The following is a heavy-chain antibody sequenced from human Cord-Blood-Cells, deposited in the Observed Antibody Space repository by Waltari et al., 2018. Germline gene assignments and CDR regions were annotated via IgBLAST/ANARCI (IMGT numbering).Heavy chain of an antibody. D-gene: IGHD2-2*01. V-gene: IGHV4-39*01. CDR1: GSSISSSCYY. Sequence: QLQLQESGPGLVYPSESLSLTCTVSGSSISSSCYYWDRNRQHQGKGLVCVGVIYYSGSTYNNQPLKSRVTISVETSKNQFSLKLSSVTAADTAVYYCSRHVCDCISTRFYWDWFDPWGQGTLVTVSS. J-gene: IGHJ5*02. CDR3: SRHVCDCISTRFYWDWFDP. CDR2: IYYSGST.